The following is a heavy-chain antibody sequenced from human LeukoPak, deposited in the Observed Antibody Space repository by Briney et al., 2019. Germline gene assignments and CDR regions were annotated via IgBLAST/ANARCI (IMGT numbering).Heavy chain of an antibody. D-gene: IGHD1-26*01. CDR1: GFTFSSYA. Sequence: PGGSLRLSCAASGFTFSSYAMSWVRQAPGKGLEWVSAISGSGDVTFYADSVKGRFTISRDNSKNTLYLQMNSLRPEDTAVYYCAKELLILGASAFDIWGQGTMVTVSS. CDR3: AKELLILGASAFDI. CDR2: ISGSGDVT. V-gene: IGHV3-23*01. J-gene: IGHJ3*02.